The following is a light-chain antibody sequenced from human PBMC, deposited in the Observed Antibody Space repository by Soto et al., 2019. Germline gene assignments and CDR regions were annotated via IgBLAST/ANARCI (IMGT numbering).Light chain of an antibody. CDR2: DAS. CDR3: QQYDRWPVT. Sequence: EVVMTQSPATLSVSPGERVTFSCRASQSVTTNLAWYRHKPGQSPRLLISDASTGASGIPPRFSGSGSGTEFTLTIDRLQSADFAVYYCQQYDRWPVTFGGGTKVDIK. J-gene: IGKJ4*01. V-gene: IGKV3-15*01. CDR1: QSVTTN.